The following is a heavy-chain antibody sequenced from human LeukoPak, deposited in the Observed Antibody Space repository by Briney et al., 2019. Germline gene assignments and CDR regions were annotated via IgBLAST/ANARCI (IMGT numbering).Heavy chain of an antibody. V-gene: IGHV3-11*04. J-gene: IGHJ4*02. CDR3: ARDPYSSSWYGYFDY. Sequence: GGSLRLSCAASGFTFSDYYMSWIRQAPGKGLEWVSYISSSGSTIYYADSVKGRFTISRDNAKNAPYLQMDSLRAEDTAVYYCARDPYSSSWYGYFDYWGQGTLVTVSS. CDR2: ISSSGSTI. D-gene: IGHD6-13*01. CDR1: GFTFSDYY.